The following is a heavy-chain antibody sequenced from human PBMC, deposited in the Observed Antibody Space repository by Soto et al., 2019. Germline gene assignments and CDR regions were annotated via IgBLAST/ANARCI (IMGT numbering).Heavy chain of an antibody. J-gene: IGHJ4*02. D-gene: IGHD1-26*01. CDR2: ISCSGGST. V-gene: IGHV3-23*01. Sequence: PGGSLRLSCAASGFTFSSYAMSWVRQAPGKGLEWVSAISCSGGSTYYTDSVKGRFTISRDNSKNTLYLQMDSLRAEDTAVYYCAVRKTGSYFDYWGQGTLVTVSS. CDR3: AVRKTGSYFDY. CDR1: GFTFSSYA.